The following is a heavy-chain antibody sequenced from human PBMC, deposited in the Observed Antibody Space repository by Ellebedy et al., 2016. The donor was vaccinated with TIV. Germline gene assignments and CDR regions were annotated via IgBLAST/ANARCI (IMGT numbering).Heavy chain of an antibody. V-gene: IGHV4-59*08. CDR2: IYYSGST. CDR3: ARVHDYADGFAY. CDR1: GGSISSYY. J-gene: IGHJ4*02. D-gene: IGHD4-17*01. Sequence: MPSETLSLTCTVSGGSISSYYWSWIRQLPGKGLEWIGYIYYSGSTNYNPSLKNRVTISVATSKNQFSLKLSSVTAADTAVFYCARVHDYADGFAYWGQGTLVTVSS.